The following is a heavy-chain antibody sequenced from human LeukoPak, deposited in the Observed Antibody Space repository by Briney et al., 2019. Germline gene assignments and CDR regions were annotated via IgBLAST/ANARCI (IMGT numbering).Heavy chain of an antibody. CDR2: IKQDGDVK. J-gene: IGHJ3*02. CDR1: GFTFSSYS. Sequence: GGSLRLSCAASGFTFSSYSMNWVRQAPGKGLEWVANIKQDGDVKQYVDSVKGRFTISRDNAKNSVYVQMNDLTVEDTAVYYCAAGDTFDIWGQGTLVTVSS. D-gene: IGHD3-16*01. V-gene: IGHV3-7*01. CDR3: AAGDTFDI.